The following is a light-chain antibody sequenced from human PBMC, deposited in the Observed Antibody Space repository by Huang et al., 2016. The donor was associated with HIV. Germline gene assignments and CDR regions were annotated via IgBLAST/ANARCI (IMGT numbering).Light chain of an antibody. CDR3: QQYYDWPPIT. V-gene: IGKV3-15*01. CDR2: GPS. Sequence: EIVMTQSPATLSLSPGERATLSCRASQSLDTPLAWLQQAPGQAARLLFSGPSVRATGVPARFSASGSGTEFTLTISCVQSEDIGVYYCQQYYDWPPITFGQGTRLEI. CDR1: QSLDTP. J-gene: IGKJ5*01.